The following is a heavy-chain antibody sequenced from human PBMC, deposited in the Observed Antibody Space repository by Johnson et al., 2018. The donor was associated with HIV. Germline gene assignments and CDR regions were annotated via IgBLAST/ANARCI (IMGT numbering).Heavy chain of an antibody. CDR2: ISYDGSNK. CDR3: AVWELGLGIDFDI. D-gene: IGHD1-26*01. J-gene: IGHJ3*02. V-gene: IGHV3-30*04. Sequence: GLEWVALISYDGSNKNYADSVKGRFTVSRDNSKNTVYLQMNSLRDEDTAVYYCAVWELGLGIDFDIWGQGTMVTVSS.